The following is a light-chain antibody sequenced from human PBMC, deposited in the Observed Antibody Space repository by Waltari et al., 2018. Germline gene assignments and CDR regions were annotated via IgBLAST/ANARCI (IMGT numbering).Light chain of an antibody. Sequence: QSALTQPASVSGSPGQSITISCTGTSSDVGGYNYVSWYQQHPGKAPKLMSYYVSNRPAGVSNRFSGSKSGNTASLTISGLQAEDEADYYCSSYTSSSTVVFGGGTKLTVL. CDR1: SSDVGGYNY. V-gene: IGLV2-14*01. CDR3: SSYTSSSTVV. CDR2: YVS. J-gene: IGLJ2*01.